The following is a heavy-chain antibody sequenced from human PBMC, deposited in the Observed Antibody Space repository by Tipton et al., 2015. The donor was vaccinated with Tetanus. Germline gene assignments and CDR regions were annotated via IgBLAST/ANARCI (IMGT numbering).Heavy chain of an antibody. V-gene: IGHV3-66*01. CDR1: GFNSESHY. J-gene: IGHJ4*02. CDR2: IYSGGST. CDR3: ARDPHTIRTGNHRGFDY. D-gene: IGHD3-10*01. Sequence: SLRLSCAASGFNSESHYMYWVRRAPGKGLEWVSVIYSGGSTYYADSVKGRFTISRDNAKNSLYLLMDSLRAEDTAVYYCARDPHTIRTGNHRGFDYWGQGSKVTFSS.